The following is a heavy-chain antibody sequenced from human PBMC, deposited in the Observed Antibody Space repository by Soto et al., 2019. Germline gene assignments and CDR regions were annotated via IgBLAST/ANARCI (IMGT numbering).Heavy chain of an antibody. V-gene: IGHV3-23*01. D-gene: IGHD3-22*01. CDR3: AKDQYDSSGYYDY. Sequence: PGKGLEWVSSISGSGGSTYYADSVKGRFTISRDNSKNTLYLQMNSLRAEDTAVYYCAKDQYDSSGYYDYWGQGTLVTVSS. CDR2: ISGSGGST. J-gene: IGHJ4*02.